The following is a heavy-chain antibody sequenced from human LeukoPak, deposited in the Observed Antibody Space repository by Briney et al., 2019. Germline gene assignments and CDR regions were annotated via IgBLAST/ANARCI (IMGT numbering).Heavy chain of an antibody. D-gene: IGHD4-17*01. CDR2: IYYSGST. J-gene: IGHJ6*02. CDR1: GGSISGYY. Sequence: PSGTLSLTRTVSGGSISGYYWSSGREPPREGVWCSWDIYYSGSTNYNPSLKRRVTMSVDTSKKQFSLKLSSVTAADTAVYFCARGPTVNNYYSGMEVWGQGTTVTVSS. CDR3: ARGPTVNNYYSGMEV. V-gene: IGHV4-59*01.